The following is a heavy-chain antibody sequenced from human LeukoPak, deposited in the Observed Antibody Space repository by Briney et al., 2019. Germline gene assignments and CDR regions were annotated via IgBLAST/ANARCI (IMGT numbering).Heavy chain of an antibody. D-gene: IGHD6-6*01. J-gene: IGHJ4*02. V-gene: IGHV4-39*01. CDR1: DGSITSNVYY. CDR2: IYFSGIT. Sequence: SETLSLTCTVSDGSITSNVYYWGRIRQPPGKGLEWIATIYFSGITYYNPSLKSRVTVSVDTSKNQFSLKLSSVTASDTAVYYCARQLAGASIAALDYWGQGILVTVSS. CDR3: ARQLAGASIAALDY.